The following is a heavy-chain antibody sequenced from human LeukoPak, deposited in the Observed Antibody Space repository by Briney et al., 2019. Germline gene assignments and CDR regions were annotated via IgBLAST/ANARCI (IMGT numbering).Heavy chain of an antibody. J-gene: IGHJ4*02. V-gene: IGHV4-34*01. D-gene: IGHD3-10*01. CDR1: GGSFSGYY. Sequence: SETLSLTCAVYGGSFSGYYWSWIRQPPGEGLEWIGEINHSGSTNYNPSLKSRVTISVDTSKNQFSLKLSSVTAADTAVYYCARGHYYGSGSKIGDDYWGQGTLVTVSS. CDR3: ARGHYYGSGSKIGDDY. CDR2: INHSGST.